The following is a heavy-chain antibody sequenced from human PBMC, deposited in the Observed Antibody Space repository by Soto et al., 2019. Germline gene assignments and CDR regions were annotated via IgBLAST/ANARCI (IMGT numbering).Heavy chain of an antibody. D-gene: IGHD3-9*01. CDR2: IWYDGSKK. J-gene: IGHJ4*02. Sequence: PGGSLRLSCAASGFTFSSYGMHWVRQAPGKGLEWVAVIWYDGSKKYYADSVKGRFTISRDNSKNTLYLQMNSLRAEDTAVYYFARGPRYYDILTGYLQLAYWGQGTLVTVSS. V-gene: IGHV3-33*01. CDR3: ARGPRYYDILTGYLQLAY. CDR1: GFTFSSYG.